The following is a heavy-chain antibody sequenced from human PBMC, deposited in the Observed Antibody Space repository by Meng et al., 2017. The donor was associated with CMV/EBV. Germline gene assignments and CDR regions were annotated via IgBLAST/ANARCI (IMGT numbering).Heavy chain of an antibody. CDR2: INPNSGGT. CDR1: FPGSY. CDR3: ARDGYYYDSSGYRSRYFDR. D-gene: IGHD3-22*01. Sequence: FPGSYMHWVRQAPGQGLEWMGWINPNSGGTNYAQKFQGRVTMTRDTSISTAYMELSRLRSDDTAVYYCARDGYYYDSSGYRSRYFDRWGRGTLVTVSS. V-gene: IGHV1-2*02. J-gene: IGHJ2*01.